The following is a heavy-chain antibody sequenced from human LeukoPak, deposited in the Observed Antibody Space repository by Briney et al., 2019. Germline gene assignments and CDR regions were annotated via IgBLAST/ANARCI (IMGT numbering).Heavy chain of an antibody. D-gene: IGHD3-10*01. V-gene: IGHV4-39*01. CDR1: GFAFSSYS. J-gene: IGHJ5*01. Sequence: GSLRLSCAASGFAFSSYSMNWIRQPPGKGLEWIASIDFNGNAEYNPSLKSRVTISVDTSKNQFSLKVTSLTTTDTAVYHCARLASGRSPPPTRWAWFDSWGQGILVTVSS. CDR2: IDFNGNA. CDR3: ARLASGRSPPPTRWAWFDS.